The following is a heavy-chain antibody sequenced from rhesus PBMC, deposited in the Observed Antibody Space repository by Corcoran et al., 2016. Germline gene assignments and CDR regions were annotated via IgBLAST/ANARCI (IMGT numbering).Heavy chain of an antibody. D-gene: IGHD2-21*01. CDR3: ASGYCTGSGCYAFDY. J-gene: IGHJ4*01. CDR1: GFTFSSYG. CDR2: ISYDGSKK. V-gene: IGHV3-54*02. Sequence: EVQLVESGGGLVQPGGSLRLSCAASGFTFSSYGMHWVRQAQRKGLEWVAVISYDGSKKYYEDSVKDRFTISRDNSKNMLYLQMNNLKLEDTAVYYCASGYCTGSGCYAFDYWGQGVLVTVSS.